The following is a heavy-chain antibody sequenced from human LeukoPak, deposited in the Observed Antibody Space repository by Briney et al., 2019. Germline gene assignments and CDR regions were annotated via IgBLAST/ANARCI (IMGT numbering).Heavy chain of an antibody. CDR3: ARPGDCSSTSCSGYMDV. J-gene: IGHJ6*03. Sequence: SETLSLTCAVYGGSFSGYYWSWIRQPPGKGLDWIGEINHSGSTNYNPSLKSRVTISVDTSKNQFSLQLSSVTAADTAVYYCARPGDCSSTSCSGYMDVWGKGTTVTVSS. V-gene: IGHV4-34*01. CDR1: GGSFSGYY. D-gene: IGHD2-2*01. CDR2: INHSGST.